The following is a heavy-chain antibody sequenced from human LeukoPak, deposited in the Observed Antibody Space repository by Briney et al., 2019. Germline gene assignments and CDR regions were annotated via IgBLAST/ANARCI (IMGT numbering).Heavy chain of an antibody. V-gene: IGHV3-74*01. Sequence: QAGGSLRLSCAASGFTFSSYWMHWVRQAPGKRLVWVSRINSDGSSTSYADSVKGRFTISRDNAKNTLYLQMNSLRAEDTAVYYCARDPPFDYWGQGTLVTVSS. CDR3: ARDPPFDY. CDR2: INSDGSST. CDR1: GFTFSSYW. J-gene: IGHJ4*02.